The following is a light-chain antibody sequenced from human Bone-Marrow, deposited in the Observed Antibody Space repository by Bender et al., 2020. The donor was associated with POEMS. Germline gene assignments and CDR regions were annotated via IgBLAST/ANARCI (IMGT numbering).Light chain of an antibody. CDR2: EVS. CDR1: TSDFVAYTS. V-gene: IGLV2-23*02. J-gene: IGLJ2*01. CDR3: CSYAGSRTLVL. Sequence: QSALTQPASVSGSPGQSITISCTGSTSDFVAYTSVSWYQHHPGKAPKLIISEVSKRPSGVSNRFSGSKSGNTASLTISGLQAEDEADYYCCSYAGSRTLVLFGRGTKLTVL.